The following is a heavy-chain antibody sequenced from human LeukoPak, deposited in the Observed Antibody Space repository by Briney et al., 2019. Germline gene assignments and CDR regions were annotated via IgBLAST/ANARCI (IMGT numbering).Heavy chain of an antibody. CDR1: GFTFDDYA. CDR3: AKGRGYGYGYLADY. V-gene: IGHV3-9*01. J-gene: IGHJ4*02. CDR2: ISWNSGSI. Sequence: GGSLRLSCAASGFTFDDYAMHWVRQAPGKGLEWVSGISWNSGSIGYADSVKGRFTISRDNAKNSLYLQMNSLRAEDTALYYCAKGRGYGYGYLADYWGQGTLVTVSS. D-gene: IGHD5-18*01.